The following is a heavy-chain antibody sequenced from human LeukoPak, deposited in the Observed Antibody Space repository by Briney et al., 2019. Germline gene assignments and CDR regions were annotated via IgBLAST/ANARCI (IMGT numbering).Heavy chain of an antibody. D-gene: IGHD5-12*01. J-gene: IGHJ4*02. V-gene: IGHV4-30-4*01. CDR1: GGSISSGDYY. CDR3: ARSGYDLGFDY. Sequence: SPTLSLTCTVSGGSISSGDYYWSWIRQPPGQGLEWIGYIYYSGSTYYNPSLESRVTISVDTSKNQFSLKLSSVTAADTAVYYCARSGYDLGFDYWGQGTLVTVSS. CDR2: IYYSGST.